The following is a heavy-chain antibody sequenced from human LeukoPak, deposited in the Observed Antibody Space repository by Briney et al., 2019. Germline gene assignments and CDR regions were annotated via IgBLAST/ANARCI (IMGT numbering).Heavy chain of an antibody. V-gene: IGHV4-61*08. CDR3: ASNTGTVFDY. J-gene: IGHJ4*02. Sequence: SQTLSLTCAVSGGSISSGGYYWSWIRQPPGKGLEWIGYVYYTGSTEYNPSLRSRVTISLEMSKHQFSLDLTSVTAADTAVYYCASNTGTVFDYWGQGALVTVSS. CDR2: VYYTGST. CDR1: GGSISSGGYY. D-gene: IGHD7-27*01.